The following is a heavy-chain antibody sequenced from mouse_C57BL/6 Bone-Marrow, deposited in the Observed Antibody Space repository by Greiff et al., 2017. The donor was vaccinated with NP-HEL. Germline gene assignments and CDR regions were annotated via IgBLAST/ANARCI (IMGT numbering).Heavy chain of an antibody. D-gene: IGHD2-10*02. CDR1: GYTFTDYN. J-gene: IGHJ3*01. V-gene: IGHV1-22*01. CDR3: ARGRSMESWFAY. CDR2: INPNNGGT. Sequence: EVQLQQSGPELVKPGASVKMSCKASGYTFTDYNMHWVKQSHGKSLEWIGYINPNNGGTSYNQKFKGKATLTVNKSSSTAYMELRSLTSEDSAVYYCARGRSMESWFAYWGQGTLVTVSA.